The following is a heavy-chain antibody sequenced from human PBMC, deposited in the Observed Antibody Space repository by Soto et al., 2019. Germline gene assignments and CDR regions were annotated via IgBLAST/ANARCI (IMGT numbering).Heavy chain of an antibody. D-gene: IGHD2-15*01. CDR1: GGTFSSYA. J-gene: IGHJ4*02. CDR3: GRGDCSGGSCYHHSH. V-gene: IGHV1-69*13. CDR2: IIPIFGTA. Sequence: VKVSCKASGGTFSSYAISWVRQAPGQGLEWMGGIIPIFGTANYAQKFQGRVTITADESTSTAYMELSSLRSEDTAVYYCGRGDCSGGSCYHHSHWGQGTLVTVSS.